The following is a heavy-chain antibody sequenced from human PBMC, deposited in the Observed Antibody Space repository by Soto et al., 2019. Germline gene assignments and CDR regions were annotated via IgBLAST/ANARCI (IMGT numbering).Heavy chain of an antibody. CDR1: GFTFSSYA. CDR3: ARASVMTTKNSAAGTSFDY. Sequence: LRLSCAASGFTFSSYAMHWVRQAPGKGLEWVAVISYDGSNKYYADSVKGRFTISRDNSKNTLYLQMNSLRAEDTAVYYCARASVMTTKNSAAGTSFDYWGQGXLVTVSS. V-gene: IGHV3-30-3*01. CDR2: ISYDGSNK. J-gene: IGHJ4*02. D-gene: IGHD6-13*01.